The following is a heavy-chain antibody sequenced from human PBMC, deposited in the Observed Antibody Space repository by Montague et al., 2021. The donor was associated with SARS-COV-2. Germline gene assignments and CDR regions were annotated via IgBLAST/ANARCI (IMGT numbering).Heavy chain of an antibody. CDR3: ARGGGLRNYGMDV. D-gene: IGHD5-12*01. V-gene: IGHV3-53*01. Sequence: SLRLSCAASGFTVSTNYMSWVHQAPGKGLEWISVIYSGGDTYYADSVKGRFTISRDNSKNTLYLQMNSLRAEDTAVYYCARGGGLRNYGMDVWGQGTTVTVSS. J-gene: IGHJ6*02. CDR2: IYSGGDT. CDR1: GFTVSTNY.